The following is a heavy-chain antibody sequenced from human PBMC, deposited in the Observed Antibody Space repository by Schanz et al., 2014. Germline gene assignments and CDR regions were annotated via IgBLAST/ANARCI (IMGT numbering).Heavy chain of an antibody. V-gene: IGHV1-2*02. CDR2: INPDSGGT. CDR3: ARDYYDILTGYPYDTFDI. J-gene: IGHJ3*02. D-gene: IGHD3-9*01. CDR1: GYTLTAYY. Sequence: QVQLVQSGAEVKKPGASVKVSCKASGYTLTAYYMHWVRQAPGQGLEWMGWINPDSGGTNYAQKFQGRVTMTWDRSISTANMELSRLRSDDTAVYYCARDYYDILTGYPYDTFDIWGQGTMVTVSS.